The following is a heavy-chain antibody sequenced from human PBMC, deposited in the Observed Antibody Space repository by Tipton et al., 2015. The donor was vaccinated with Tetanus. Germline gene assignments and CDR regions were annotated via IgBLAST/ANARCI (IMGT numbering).Heavy chain of an antibody. V-gene: IGHV1-18*01. CDR3: ARGYGSSWPSPPNFDS. D-gene: IGHD6-13*01. Sequence: QLVQSGAEVKKPGASVKVPCKASGYTFTSYGISWVRQAPGQGLEWMGWISAYNGNTNYAQKIQGRVTMTPDTSTSTAYMELSSLRSDDTAVYYCARGYGSSWPSPPNFDSWGQGTLVTVSS. J-gene: IGHJ4*02. CDR2: ISAYNGNT. CDR1: GYTFTSYG.